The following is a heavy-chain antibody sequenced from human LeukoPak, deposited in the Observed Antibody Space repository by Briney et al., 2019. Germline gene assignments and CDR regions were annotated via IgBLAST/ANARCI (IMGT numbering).Heavy chain of an antibody. Sequence: QPGGSLRLSCVASGFTVSTNYMSWVCQAPGKGLEWVSVTYSGGTTYYADSVKGRFTISTDNSQNTLYLQMNSLRPEDTAVYYCARDQNYWGQGTLVTVSS. CDR2: TYSGGTT. V-gene: IGHV3-66*02. CDR1: GFTVSTNY. CDR3: ARDQNY. J-gene: IGHJ4*02.